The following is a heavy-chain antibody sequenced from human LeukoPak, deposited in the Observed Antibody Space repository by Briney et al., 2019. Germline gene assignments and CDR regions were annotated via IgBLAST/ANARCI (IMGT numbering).Heavy chain of an antibody. CDR2: ISGSGDST. CDR1: GFTFSRYV. J-gene: IGHJ6*02. CDR3: AKDKRMDV. Sequence: GGSLRLSCAASGFTFSRYVMSWVRQAPGKGLEWVSGISGSGDSTYYADFVKGRFTISRDNSKNALYLQMNSLRAEDTAVYYCAKDKRMDVWGLGTTVTVSS. V-gene: IGHV3-23*01.